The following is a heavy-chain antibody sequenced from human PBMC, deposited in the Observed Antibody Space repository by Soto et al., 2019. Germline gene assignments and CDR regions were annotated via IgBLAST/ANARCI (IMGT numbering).Heavy chain of an antibody. CDR2: VNPILSMS. CDR3: ATSYGSGYRAFDY. CDR1: SDTFSFYS. Sequence: QVQLVQSGAEVKRPGSLVKVSCKASSDTFSFYSINWVRQAPGLGLEWMGRVNPILSMSNYAQRFQGRVTMTADKSTSTAYMELSGLRSEDTAMYYCATSYGSGYRAFDYWGQGALVTVSS. D-gene: IGHD3-10*01. J-gene: IGHJ4*02. V-gene: IGHV1-69*04.